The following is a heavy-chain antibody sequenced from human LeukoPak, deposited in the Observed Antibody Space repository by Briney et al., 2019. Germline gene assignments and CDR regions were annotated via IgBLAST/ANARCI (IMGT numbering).Heavy chain of an antibody. D-gene: IGHD2-2*01. CDR2: ISSSSSYI. V-gene: IGHV3-21*01. CDR3: ARIIGYCSSTSCPGDY. Sequence: GGSLRLSCAASGFTFSSYSMNWVRQAPGKGLEWVSSISSSSSYIYYADSVKGRSTISRDNAKNSLYLRMNSLRAEDTAVYYCARIIGYCSSTSCPGDYWGQGTLVTVSP. J-gene: IGHJ4*02. CDR1: GFTFSSYS.